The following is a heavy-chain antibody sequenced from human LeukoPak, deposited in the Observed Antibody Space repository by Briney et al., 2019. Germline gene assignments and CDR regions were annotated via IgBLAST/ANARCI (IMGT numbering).Heavy chain of an antibody. CDR1: GYTFTAYY. CDR2: INTQSGGT. Sequence: ASVKVSSTASGYTFTAYYMHWVRHAPGHGLERMGWINTQSGGTNSTQKFQSRVTMTTDTSISTAYMELSRLRSDDTAVYYCARDQLLWFGELSSWFDHWGQGTLVTVSS. V-gene: IGHV1-2*02. J-gene: IGHJ5*02. D-gene: IGHD3-10*01. CDR3: ARDQLLWFGELSSWFDH.